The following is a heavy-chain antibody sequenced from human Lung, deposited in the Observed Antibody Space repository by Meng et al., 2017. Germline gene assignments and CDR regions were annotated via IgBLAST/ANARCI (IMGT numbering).Heavy chain of an antibody. CDR1: GGSFSDYY. V-gene: IGHV4-34*01. CDR3: ARGPTTMAHDFDY. Sequence: LQWWGVGLLTPSETLSLICVVSGGSFSDYYWSWIRQPPGKGLEWIGEINHSGSTNYNPSLESRATISVDTSQNNLSLKLSSVTAADSAVYYCARGPTTMAHDFDYWGQGTLVTVSS. D-gene: IGHD4-11*01. J-gene: IGHJ4*02. CDR2: INHSGST.